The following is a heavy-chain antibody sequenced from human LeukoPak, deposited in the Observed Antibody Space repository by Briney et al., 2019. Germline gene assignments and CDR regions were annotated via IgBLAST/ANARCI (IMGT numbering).Heavy chain of an antibody. V-gene: IGHV3-23*01. D-gene: IGHD3-10*01. CDR3: AKDPGDTYYYGSGGDAFDI. CDR1: GFTFSSYA. Sequence: GGSLRLSCAASGFTFSSYAMSWVRQAPGKGLEWVSAFSGSGGSTYYADSVKGRFTISRDNSKNTLYLQMNSLRAEDTAVYYCAKDPGDTYYYGSGGDAFDIWGKGTMVTVSS. J-gene: IGHJ3*02. CDR2: FSGSGGST.